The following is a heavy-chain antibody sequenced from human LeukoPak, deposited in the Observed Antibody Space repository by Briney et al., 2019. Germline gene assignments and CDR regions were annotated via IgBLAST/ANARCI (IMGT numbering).Heavy chain of an antibody. V-gene: IGHV3-30*18. CDR2: ISYDGSNK. CDR1: GFTFSSYG. D-gene: IGHD1-1*01. CDR3: AEGPGWSDVTPTDY. Sequence: GRSLRLSCAASGFTFSSYGMHWVRRAPGKGLEWVAVISYDGSNKYYADSVKGRFTISRDNSKNTLYLQMNSLRAEDTAVYYCAEGPGWSDVTPTDYWGQETLVTVSS. J-gene: IGHJ4*02.